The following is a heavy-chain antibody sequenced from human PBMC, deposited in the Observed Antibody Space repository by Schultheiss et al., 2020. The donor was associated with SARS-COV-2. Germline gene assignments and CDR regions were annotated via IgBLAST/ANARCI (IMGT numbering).Heavy chain of an antibody. D-gene: IGHD5-18*01. V-gene: IGHV5-51*01. J-gene: IGHJ6*02. CDR2: VYPGDSDT. CDR1: GFSFITHG. Sequence: GESLKISCKGSGFSFITHGIGWVRQMPGKGLEWMGTVYPGDSDTRYSPSFQGQVTISADKSISTAYLQWSTLKASDTAMYYCARSGYSFGSYYYNIMDVWGQGTTVTVSS. CDR3: ARSGYSFGSYYYNIMDV.